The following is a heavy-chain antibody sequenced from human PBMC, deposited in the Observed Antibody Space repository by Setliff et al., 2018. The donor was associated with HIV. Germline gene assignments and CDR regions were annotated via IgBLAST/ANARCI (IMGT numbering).Heavy chain of an antibody. CDR2: INQSGST. D-gene: IGHD6-19*01. CDR1: GGSFSGYY. CDR3: AIRGSSGWYVGGYFDY. V-gene: IGHV4-34*01. Sequence: SETLSLTCAVYGGSFSGYYWSWIRQPPGKGLEWIGEINQSGSTNYNPSLKSRVTISVDTSKNQFSLKLSSVTAADTAVYYCAIRGSSGWYVGGYFDYWGQGTLVTVSS. J-gene: IGHJ4*02.